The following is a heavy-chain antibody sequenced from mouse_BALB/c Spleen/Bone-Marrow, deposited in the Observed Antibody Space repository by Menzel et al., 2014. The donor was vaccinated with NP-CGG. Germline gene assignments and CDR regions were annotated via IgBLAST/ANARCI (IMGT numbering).Heavy chain of an antibody. V-gene: IGHV1-37*01. D-gene: IGHD3-1*01. CDR2: INTYDGGT. J-gene: IGHJ3*01. CDR1: GYSFTGYT. Sequence: EVKLMESGPELVKPGASMKISCKASGYSFTGYTMNWGKQSPGKNLEWIGLINTYDGGTTYNQKFKGKATLTVDKSSTTADLDFLSLTCDDSVVLYCTRNSSGYWFSYWGQGTLVTVSA. CDR3: TRNSSGYWFSY.